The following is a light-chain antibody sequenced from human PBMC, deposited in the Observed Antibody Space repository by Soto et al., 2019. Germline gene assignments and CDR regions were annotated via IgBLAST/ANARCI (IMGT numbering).Light chain of an antibody. CDR1: QGISSY. Sequence: AIRMTQSPSSFSASTGDRVTITCRASQGISSYLAWYQQKPGKAPKLLIYAASTLQSGVPSRFRGSGPGTDFTLTFSCLQPKVFATYYCQHYYSYPNTFGQGTK. V-gene: IGKV1-8*01. CDR3: QHYYSYPNT. CDR2: AAS. J-gene: IGKJ2*01.